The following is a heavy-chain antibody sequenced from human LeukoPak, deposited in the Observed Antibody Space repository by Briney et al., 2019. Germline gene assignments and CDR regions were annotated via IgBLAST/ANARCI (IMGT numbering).Heavy chain of an antibody. Sequence: PGRSLTISCAISGFSFSSYSINWVRNAPAPGLDLVSYISSSNSTICYADYVEGRFTIIRDNAKNSLYLQMNSLRAEDTAVYYCAKGSSSWFYYMDVWGKGTTVTVSS. V-gene: IGHV3-48*01. D-gene: IGHD6-13*01. CDR1: GFSFSSYS. CDR3: AKGSSSWFYYMDV. CDR2: ISSSNSTI. J-gene: IGHJ6*03.